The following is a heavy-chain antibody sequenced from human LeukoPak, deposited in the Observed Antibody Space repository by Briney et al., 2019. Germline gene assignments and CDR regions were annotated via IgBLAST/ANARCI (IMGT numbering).Heavy chain of an antibody. J-gene: IGHJ3*02. CDR3: AKDLRLFDSSGYYRAFDI. D-gene: IGHD3-22*01. CDR1: GFTFSSYA. V-gene: IGHV3-23*01. CDR2: ISGSGGST. Sequence: GGSLRLSCAASGFTFSSYAMSWVRQAPGKGLEWVSAISGSGGSTYYADSVKGRFTISRDNSKNTLYLQMNSLRAEDTAVYYCAKDLRLFDSSGYYRAFDIWGQGTMVTVSS.